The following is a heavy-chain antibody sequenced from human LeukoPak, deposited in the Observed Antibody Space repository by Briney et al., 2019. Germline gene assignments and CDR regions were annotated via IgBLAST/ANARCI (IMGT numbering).Heavy chain of an antibody. J-gene: IGHJ3*01. CDR3: VRAINDYGDFVDVFDV. CDR1: GYTFTSYY. V-gene: IGHV1-18*01. D-gene: IGHD4-17*01. CDR2: VSTYNGNT. Sequence: GSVKVSCKASGYTFTSYYINWVRQAPGQGLEWMGWVSTYNGNTNYAQKFQGRVTMATDTSTSTTYLDLRSLKSDDTAVYYCVRAINDYGDFVDVFDVWGQGTLVTVNS.